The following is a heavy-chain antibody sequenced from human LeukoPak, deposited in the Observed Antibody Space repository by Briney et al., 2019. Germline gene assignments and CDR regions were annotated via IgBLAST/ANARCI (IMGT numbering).Heavy chain of an antibody. CDR1: GGSISSYY. CDR2: IYYSGST. Sequence: PSETLSLTCTVSGGSISSYYWSWIRQPPGKGLEWIGYIYYSGSTNYNPSLKSRVTISVDTSKNQFSLKLSSVTAADTAVYYCARLPYYDIPRDPGHFDYWGQGTLVTVSS. V-gene: IGHV4-59*08. J-gene: IGHJ4*02. D-gene: IGHD3-9*01. CDR3: ARLPYYDIPRDPGHFDY.